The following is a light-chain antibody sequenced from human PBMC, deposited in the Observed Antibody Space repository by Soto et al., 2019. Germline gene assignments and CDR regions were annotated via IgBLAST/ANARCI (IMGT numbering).Light chain of an antibody. CDR2: GAS. V-gene: IGKV3-20*01. CDR1: QSVSSNY. Sequence: EIVLTRSPGTLSLSPGERATLSCRASQSVSSNYLAWYQQKPGQAPRLLIYGASSRATGIPDRFSGSGSGTDFTLTISRLEPEDFAVYYCQQYGSSPWTFGQGTKVEIK. J-gene: IGKJ1*01. CDR3: QQYGSSPWT.